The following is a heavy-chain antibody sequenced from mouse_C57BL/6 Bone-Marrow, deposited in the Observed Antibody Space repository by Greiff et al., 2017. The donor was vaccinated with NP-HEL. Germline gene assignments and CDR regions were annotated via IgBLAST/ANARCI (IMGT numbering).Heavy chain of an antibody. CDR2: IYPGSGST. CDR3: AREKDYYGSKGFAY. V-gene: IGHV1-55*01. D-gene: IGHD1-1*01. Sequence: VKLQQPGAELVKPGASVKMSCKASGYTFTSYWITWVKQRPGQGLEWIGDIYPGSGSTNYNEKFKSKATLTVDTSSSTAYMQLSSLTSEDSAVYYCAREKDYYGSKGFAYWGQGTLVTVSA. J-gene: IGHJ3*01. CDR1: GYTFTSYW.